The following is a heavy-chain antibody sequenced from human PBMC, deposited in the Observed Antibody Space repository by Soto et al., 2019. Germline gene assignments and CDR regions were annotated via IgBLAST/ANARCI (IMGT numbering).Heavy chain of an antibody. J-gene: IGHJ4*02. CDR3: ARDRITIYVVGKLYYFDY. V-gene: IGHV4-39*02. Sequence: SENLSLTCTVSGGSISNGSYYWGWIRQPPGKGLEWMGSIYYTGTTYNNPSLKTRFSISVDTSKNQFSLKMNSVTAADTAVYYCARDRITIYVVGKLYYFDYWGQGTLVTVYS. CDR2: IYYTGTT. CDR1: GGSISNGSYY. D-gene: IGHD3-3*01.